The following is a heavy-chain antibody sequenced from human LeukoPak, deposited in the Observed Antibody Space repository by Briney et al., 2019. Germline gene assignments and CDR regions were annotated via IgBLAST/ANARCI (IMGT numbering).Heavy chain of an antibody. J-gene: IGHJ4*02. V-gene: IGHV3-15*01. D-gene: IGHD3-22*01. Sequence: PGGSLRLSCAASGFTFSNAWMSRVRQAPGKGLEWVGRIKSKTDGGTTDYAAPVKGRFTISRDDSKNTLYLQMNSLKTEDTAVYYCTTVDITMIVVVPEYWGQGTLVTVSS. CDR2: IKSKTDGGTT. CDR3: TTVDITMIVVVPEY. CDR1: GFTFSNAW.